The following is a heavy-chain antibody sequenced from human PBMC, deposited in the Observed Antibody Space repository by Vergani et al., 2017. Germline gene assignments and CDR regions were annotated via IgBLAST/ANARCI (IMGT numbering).Heavy chain of an antibody. Sequence: QVQLQESGPGLVKPSQTLSLTCSVSGGSINSNYWSWIRQPPGKGLEWIGYIYYSGSTNYNPSLKSRVTISVDTSKNQFSLKLSSVTDADTAVYYCARGHPHSSSSSTTLDSWGQGTLVTVSS. CDR1: GGSINSNY. J-gene: IGHJ4*02. V-gene: IGHV4-59*01. D-gene: IGHD6-6*01. CDR2: IYYSGST. CDR3: ARGHPHSSSSSTTLDS.